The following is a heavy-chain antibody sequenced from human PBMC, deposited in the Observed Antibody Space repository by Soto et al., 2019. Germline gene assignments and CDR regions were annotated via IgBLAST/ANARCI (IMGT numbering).Heavy chain of an antibody. J-gene: IGHJ6*02. CDR3: ARYKSDYYYGMDV. CDR2: IYYSGIT. Sequence: PSETLSLTCTVSGGSISSYYWSWIRQRPGKGLEWIGYIYYSGITNYSPSLKSRVTISVDTSKNQFSLKLSSVTAADTAVYYCARYKSDYYYGMDVWGQGTTVTVSS. D-gene: IGHD1-20*01. CDR1: GGSISSYY. V-gene: IGHV4-59*01.